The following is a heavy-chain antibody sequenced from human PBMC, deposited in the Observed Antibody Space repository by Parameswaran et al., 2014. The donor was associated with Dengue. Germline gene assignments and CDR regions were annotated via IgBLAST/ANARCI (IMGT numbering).Heavy chain of an antibody. CDR2: IIPIFDIP. D-gene: IGHD3-10*01. J-gene: IGHJ4*02. CDR3: ASLTFSPDSGTYYWEN. Sequence: WVRQAPGQGLEWMGRIIPIFDIPTYAQKFQGRLTITADKSTSTVYMELSRLRSEDTAKYYCASLTFSPDSGTYYWENWGQGTMVTVSS. V-gene: IGHV1-69*02.